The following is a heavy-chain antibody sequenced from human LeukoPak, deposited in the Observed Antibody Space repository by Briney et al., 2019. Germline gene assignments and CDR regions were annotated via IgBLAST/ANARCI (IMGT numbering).Heavy chain of an antibody. J-gene: IGHJ6*03. CDR3: AKSDCSSTSCYPNYYYYMDV. V-gene: IGHV3-23*01. CDR1: GFTFSSYA. CDR2: ISGSGGST. D-gene: IGHD2-2*01. Sequence: GGSLRLSCSASGFTFSSYAMSWVRQAPGKGLAWVSAISGSGGSTYYADSVKGRFTISRDNSKNTLYLQMNSLRAEDTAVYHCAKSDCSSTSCYPNYYYYMDVWGKGTTVTVSS.